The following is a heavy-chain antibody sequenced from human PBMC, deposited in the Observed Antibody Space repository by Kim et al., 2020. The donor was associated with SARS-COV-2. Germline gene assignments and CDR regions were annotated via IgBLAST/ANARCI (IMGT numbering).Heavy chain of an antibody. CDR2: INPSGGST. CDR1: GYTFTSYY. CDR3: ARDVVVVTAIEGGDWFDP. Sequence: ASVKVSCKASGYTFTSYYMHWVRQAPGQGLEWMGIINPSGGSTSYAQKFQGRVTMTRDTSTSTVYMELSSLRSEDTAVYYCARDVVVVTAIEGGDWFDPWGQGTLVTVSS. D-gene: IGHD2-21*02. J-gene: IGHJ5*02. V-gene: IGHV1-46*01.